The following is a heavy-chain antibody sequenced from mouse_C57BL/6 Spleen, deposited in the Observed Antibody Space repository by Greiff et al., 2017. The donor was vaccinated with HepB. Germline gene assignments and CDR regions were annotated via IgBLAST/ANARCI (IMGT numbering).Heavy chain of an antibody. CDR3: ARMDDDTNFFDC. CDR1: GFTFSDYG. J-gene: IGHJ2*01. Sequence: EVQRVESGGGLVKPGGSLKLSCAASGFTFSDYGMHWVRQAPEKGLEWVAYISSGSSTIYYADTVKGRFTISRDNAKNALFLQMTRLRSEDTALYYCARMDDDTNFFDCWGQGTTLTVSS. V-gene: IGHV5-17*01. CDR2: ISSGSSTI. D-gene: IGHD2-5*01.